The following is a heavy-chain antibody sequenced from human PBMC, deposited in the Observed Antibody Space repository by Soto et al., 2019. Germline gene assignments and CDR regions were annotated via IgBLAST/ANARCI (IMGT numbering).Heavy chain of an antibody. CDR1: GCTLSNYA. CDR3: ARDGDGVTSLY. CDR2: IIAMYGKT. Sequence: SVKVSCKASGCTLSNYAISCVRQAPGQGLEWMGGIIAMYGKTNYAQKFQGRVTITADESTSTAYMELSSLRYEDTAVYYCARDGDGVTSLYWGQGTLVTVSS. D-gene: IGHD2-21*02. V-gene: IGHV1-69*13. J-gene: IGHJ4*02.